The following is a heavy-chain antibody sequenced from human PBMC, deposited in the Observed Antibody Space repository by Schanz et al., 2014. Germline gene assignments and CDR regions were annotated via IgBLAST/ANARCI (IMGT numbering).Heavy chain of an antibody. CDR3: ARGLGDERWLDLNEAFDI. J-gene: IGHJ3*02. Sequence: QVQLVQSGVEVKRPGASVRVSCKASGYSFTDYAIHWVRQAPGPGLEWMGRIIPILGITNVAQTFQDRVTITADKSTSTAYMELSSLRSEDTAVYYCARGLGDERWLDLNEAFDIWGQGTMVTVSS. D-gene: IGHD6-19*01. V-gene: IGHV1-69*04. CDR1: GYSFTDYA. CDR2: IIPILGIT.